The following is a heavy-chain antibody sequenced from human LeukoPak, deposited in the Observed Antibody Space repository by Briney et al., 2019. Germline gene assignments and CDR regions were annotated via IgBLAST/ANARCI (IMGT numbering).Heavy chain of an antibody. Sequence: SGPTLVKPTQTLTLTCTFSGFSLSTSGVGVGWIRQPPGKALEWLALIYWNDDKRYSPSLKSRLTITKDTSRNQVVLTMTNMDPVDTATYYCARGARSYDFLTGYSLPVDFWGQGTKVTVSS. CDR3: ARGARSYDFLTGYSLPVDF. D-gene: IGHD3-9*01. CDR2: IYWNDDK. V-gene: IGHV2-5*01. CDR1: GFSLSTSGVG. J-gene: IGHJ3*01.